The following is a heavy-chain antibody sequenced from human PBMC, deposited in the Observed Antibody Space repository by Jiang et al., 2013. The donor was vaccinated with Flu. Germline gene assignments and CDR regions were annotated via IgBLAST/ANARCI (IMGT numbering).Heavy chain of an antibody. D-gene: IGHD3-10*01. J-gene: IGHJ6*02. V-gene: IGHV7-4-1*02. Sequence: GASVKLSCKASGYIFNIYAIDWVRQAPGQGLEWMGWINTNTGNPTYAHDFTGRFVFSLDTSVTTAYLEISSLKAEDTAIYYCARDFAAGGSYYGLDVWGQGTTVTAS. CDR2: INTNTGNP. CDR1: GYIFNIYA. CDR3: ARDFAAGGSYYGLDV.